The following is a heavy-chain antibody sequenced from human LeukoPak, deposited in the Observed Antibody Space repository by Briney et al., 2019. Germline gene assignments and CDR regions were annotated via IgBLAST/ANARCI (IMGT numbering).Heavy chain of an antibody. CDR1: GGSFSGYY. D-gene: IGHD2-15*01. V-gene: IGHV4-34*01. CDR3: ARGRERYCSGGSCYSRDY. CDR2: INHSGST. Sequence: SETLSLTCAVYGGSFSGYYWSWIRQPPGKGLEWIGEINHSGSTNYNPSLKSRVTISVDTSKNQFSLKLSSVTAADTAVYYCARGRERYCSGGSCYSRDYWGQGTLVTVSS. J-gene: IGHJ4*02.